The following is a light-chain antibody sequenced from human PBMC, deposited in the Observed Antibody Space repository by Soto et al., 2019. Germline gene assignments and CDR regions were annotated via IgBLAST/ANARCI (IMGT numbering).Light chain of an antibody. Sequence: DIQMTQSPASLSASVGDRVTITCRASQSSSSYLNWYQHKPGKAPKLLIYAASSLQTGVPSRFSGSRSWTDFALTISSLQREDFATYYCQQTDTFPRTFGQGTKVEMK. J-gene: IGKJ1*01. V-gene: IGKV1-39*01. CDR1: QSSSSY. CDR3: QQTDTFPRT. CDR2: AAS.